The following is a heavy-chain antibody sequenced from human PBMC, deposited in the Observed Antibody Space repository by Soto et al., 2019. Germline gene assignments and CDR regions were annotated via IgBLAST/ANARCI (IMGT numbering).Heavy chain of an antibody. CDR1: GFTFSSYG. CDR3: ARDGYSLFVFDY. J-gene: IGHJ4*02. Sequence: QVQLVESGGGVVQPGRSLRLSCAASGFTFSSYGMHWVRQAPGKGLEWVAVIWYDGSNKYYADSVKGRFTICRDNSKNTLYLQMNSLRAEDTAVYYCARDGYSLFVFDYWGQGTLVTVSS. CDR2: IWYDGSNK. V-gene: IGHV3-33*01. D-gene: IGHD4-4*01.